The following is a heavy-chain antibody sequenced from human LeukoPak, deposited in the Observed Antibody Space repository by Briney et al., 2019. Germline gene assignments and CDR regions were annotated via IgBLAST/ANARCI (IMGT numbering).Heavy chain of an antibody. V-gene: IGHV3-33*08. CDR2: IQYDVSSE. CDR1: GFTVSSNY. Sequence: GGSLRLSCAASGFTVSSNYMSWVRQAPGKGLEWVAFIQYDVSSEYYADSVKGRFTVSRDNSKNTLHLQMNSLRAEDTAVYYCAREYSGRCIHALHSWGQGTTVTVSS. CDR3: AREYSGRCIHALHS. D-gene: IGHD6-13*01. J-gene: IGHJ3*02.